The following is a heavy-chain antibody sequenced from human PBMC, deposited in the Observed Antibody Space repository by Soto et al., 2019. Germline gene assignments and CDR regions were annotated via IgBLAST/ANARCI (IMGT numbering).Heavy chain of an antibody. J-gene: IGHJ6*02. V-gene: IGHV1-18*01. D-gene: IGHD6-13*01. CDR2: ISAYNGNT. Sequence: QVQLVQSGAEVKKPGASVKVSCKASGYTFTSYGISWVRQAPGQGLEWMGWISAYNGNTNYAQKLQGRVTMTTDTSTSTAYMELRSLRSDDTAVYYCARDAAAAQPRNYYYYYGMDVWGQGTTVTVSS. CDR1: GYTFTSYG. CDR3: ARDAAAAQPRNYYYYYGMDV.